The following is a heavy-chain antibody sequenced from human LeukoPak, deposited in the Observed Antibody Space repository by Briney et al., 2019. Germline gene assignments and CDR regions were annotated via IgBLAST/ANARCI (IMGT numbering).Heavy chain of an antibody. D-gene: IGHD4-17*01. CDR1: GFTFGDYA. J-gene: IGHJ4*02. CDR2: IRSKAYGGAT. Sequence: QTGGSLRLSCTASGFTFGDYAMSWVRQAPGKGLEWVGLIRSKAYGGATEHAASAKGRFTISRDDSKNIAYLEMNSLKTEDTAVYYCTRFDYRDYKRDCWGQGTLVTVSS. CDR3: TRFDYRDYKRDC. V-gene: IGHV3-49*04.